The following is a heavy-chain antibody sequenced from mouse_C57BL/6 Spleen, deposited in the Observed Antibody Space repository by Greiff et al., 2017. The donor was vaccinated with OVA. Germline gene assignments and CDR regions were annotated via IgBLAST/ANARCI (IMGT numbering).Heavy chain of an antibody. J-gene: IGHJ2*01. D-gene: IGHD2-1*01. V-gene: IGHV1-50*01. CDR1: GYTFTSYW. Sequence: QVQLQQSGAELVKPGASVKLSCKASGYTFTSYWMQWVKQRPGQGLEWIGEIDPSDSYTNDNQKFKGKATLTVDTSSSTAYMQLSSLTSEDSAVYYCARWDGKEGYFDYWGQGTTLTVSS. CDR3: ARWDGKEGYFDY. CDR2: IDPSDSYT.